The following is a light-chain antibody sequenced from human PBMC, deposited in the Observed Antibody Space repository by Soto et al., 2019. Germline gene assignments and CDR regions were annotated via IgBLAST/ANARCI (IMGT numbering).Light chain of an antibody. Sequence: EIVLTQSPGTLSLSPGERVTLSCRASQSVSNNYLAWYQQKPGQAPRLLIYGASNRATGIPDRFSGSGSGTVFTLTISRLEPEDFAVYYCQQYGRSGTFGQGTKVEIK. CDR3: QQYGRSGT. V-gene: IGKV3-20*01. CDR1: QSVSNNY. CDR2: GAS. J-gene: IGKJ1*01.